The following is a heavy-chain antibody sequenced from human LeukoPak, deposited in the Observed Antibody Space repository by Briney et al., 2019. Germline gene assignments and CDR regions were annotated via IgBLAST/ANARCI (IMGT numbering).Heavy chain of an antibody. D-gene: IGHD5-12*01. Sequence: GGSLRLSCAASGFTFSSYGMHWVRQAPGKGLEWVAVISYDGSNKYYADSVKGRFTISRDNSKNTLYLQMNSLRAEDTAVYYCAKDARGHNSERVATTRGSWFDPWGQGTLVTVSS. CDR2: ISYDGSNK. V-gene: IGHV3-30*18. J-gene: IGHJ5*02. CDR1: GFTFSSYG. CDR3: AKDARGHNSERVATTRGSWFDP.